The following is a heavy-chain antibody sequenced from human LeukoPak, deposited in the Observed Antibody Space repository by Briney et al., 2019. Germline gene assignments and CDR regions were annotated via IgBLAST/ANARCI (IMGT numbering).Heavy chain of an antibody. J-gene: IGHJ4*02. CDR1: GFTFSSYS. Sequence: PGGSLRLSCAASGFTFSSYSMNWVRQAPGKGLEWVSYISSSSSTIYYADSVKGRFTISRDNAKNSLYLRMNSLRAEDTAVYYCARPGGYDSFDYWGQGTLVTVSS. V-gene: IGHV3-48*04. CDR2: ISSSSSTI. D-gene: IGHD5-12*01. CDR3: ARPGGYDSFDY.